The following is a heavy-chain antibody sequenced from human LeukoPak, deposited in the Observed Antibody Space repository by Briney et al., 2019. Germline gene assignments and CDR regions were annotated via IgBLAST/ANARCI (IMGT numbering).Heavy chain of an antibody. Sequence: PSETLSLTCTVSGYSISSDYYWGWIRQPPGKGLEWIGSLYHSGSTYHNPSLKSRVTISVDTSKNQFSLKLRSVTAADTAVYYCAELGITMIGGVWGKGTTVTISS. CDR2: LYHSGST. CDR3: AELGITMIGGV. V-gene: IGHV4-38-2*02. J-gene: IGHJ6*04. D-gene: IGHD3-10*02. CDR1: GYSISSDYY.